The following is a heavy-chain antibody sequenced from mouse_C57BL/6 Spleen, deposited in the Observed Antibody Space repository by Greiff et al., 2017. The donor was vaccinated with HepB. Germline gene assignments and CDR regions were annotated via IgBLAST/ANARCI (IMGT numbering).Heavy chain of an antibody. V-gene: IGHV3-6*01. CDR2: ISYDGSN. J-gene: IGHJ1*03. D-gene: IGHD1-1*01. CDR1: GYSITSGYY. CDR3: ARERTFGTVDV. Sequence: ESGPGLVKPSQSLSLTCSVTGYSITSGYYWNWIRQFPGNKLEWMGYISYDGSNNYNPSLKNRISITRDTSKNQFFLKLNSVTTEDTATYYCARERTFGTVDVWGTGTTVTVSS.